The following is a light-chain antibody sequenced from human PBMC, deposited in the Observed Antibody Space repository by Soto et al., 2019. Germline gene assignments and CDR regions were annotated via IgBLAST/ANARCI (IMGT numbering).Light chain of an antibody. V-gene: IGLV2-14*01. J-gene: IGLJ1*01. CDR1: SSDVGGYDY. CDR3: SSYTGGNPSYV. CDR2: EVT. Sequence: QSVLAQPASLSGSPGQSITISCTGTSSDVGGYDYVSWYQQHPGKAPKLMIYEVTIRPSGVSDRFSGSKSGNTASLTVSGLQAEDEADYYCSSYTGGNPSYVFGTGTKVTV.